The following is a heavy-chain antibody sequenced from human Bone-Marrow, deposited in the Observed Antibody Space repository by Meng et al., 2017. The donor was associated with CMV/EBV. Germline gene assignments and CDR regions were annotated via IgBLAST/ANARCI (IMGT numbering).Heavy chain of an antibody. CDR2: MSNSGSV. CDR3: ARGVLIVTFGSYYYGMDV. J-gene: IGHJ6*02. D-gene: IGHD3-16*02. V-gene: IGHV4-61*01. Sequence: SETLSLTCRVSDGSVSRGSYYWAWIRQPPGKGLEWITSMSNSGSVNHNPSLESRVSISLDTSKSQVSLKMTSVTAADTATYYCARGVLIVTFGSYYYGMDVWGQGNTVPVSS. CDR1: DGSVSRGSYY.